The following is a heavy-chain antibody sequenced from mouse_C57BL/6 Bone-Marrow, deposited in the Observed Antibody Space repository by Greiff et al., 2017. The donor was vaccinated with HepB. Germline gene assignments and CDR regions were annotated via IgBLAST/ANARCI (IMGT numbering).Heavy chain of an antibody. Sequence: EVQGVESGGGLVQPGGSLKLSCAASGFTFSDYGMAWVRQAPRKGPEWVAFISNLAYSIYYADTVTGRFTISRENAKNTLYLEMSSLRSEDTAMFYCARKGDYYGSSYWYVDVWGTGTTVTVSS. CDR3: ARKGDYYGSSYWYVDV. J-gene: IGHJ1*03. D-gene: IGHD1-1*01. CDR2: ISNLAYSI. V-gene: IGHV5-15*01. CDR1: GFTFSDYG.